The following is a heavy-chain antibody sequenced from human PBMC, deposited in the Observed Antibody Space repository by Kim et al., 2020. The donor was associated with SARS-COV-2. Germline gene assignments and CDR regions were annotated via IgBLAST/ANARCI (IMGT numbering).Heavy chain of an antibody. J-gene: IGHJ6*02. V-gene: IGHV1-2*02. D-gene: IGHD1-1*01. Sequence: ASVKVSCKASGYTFTGYYMHWVRQAPGQGLEWMGWNNPNSGGTHYAQKFQGRDTMTRDTSISTAYMELSRLRSDDTAVYSCARDGTGTNYYYYYGMDVWGQGTTVHVSS. CDR3: ARDGTGTNYYYYYGMDV. CDR2: NNPNSGGT. CDR1: GYTFTGYY.